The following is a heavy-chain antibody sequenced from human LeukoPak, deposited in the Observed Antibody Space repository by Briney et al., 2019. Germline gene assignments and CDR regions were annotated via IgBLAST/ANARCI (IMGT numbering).Heavy chain of an antibody. J-gene: IGHJ1*01. D-gene: IGHD6-13*01. CDR2: ISSSGGST. Sequence: PGGSLRLSCAASGFTFSKYAMSWVRQAPGKGLEWVSVISSSGGSTYYADSVKGRFTISRDNSKNTLYLQMNNLRAEDTAVYYCAKSTIAAGGPTPYFQHWGQGTLVTVSS. CDR3: AKSTIAAGGPTPYFQH. CDR1: GFTFSKYA. V-gene: IGHV3-23*01.